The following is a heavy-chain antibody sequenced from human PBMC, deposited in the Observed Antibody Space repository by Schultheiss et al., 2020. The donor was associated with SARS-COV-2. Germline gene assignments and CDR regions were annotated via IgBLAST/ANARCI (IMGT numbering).Heavy chain of an antibody. CDR2: IYYSGST. Sequence: SETLSLTCAVYGGSFSGYYWSWIRQPPGKGLEWIGYIYYSGSTNYNPSLKSRVTISVDTSKNQFSLKLSSVTAADTAVYYCARGRYCSSTSCYFYYYYYYMDVWGKGTTVTVSS. J-gene: IGHJ6*03. D-gene: IGHD2-2*01. V-gene: IGHV4-59*12. CDR1: GGSFSGYY. CDR3: ARGRYCSSTSCYFYYYYYYMDV.